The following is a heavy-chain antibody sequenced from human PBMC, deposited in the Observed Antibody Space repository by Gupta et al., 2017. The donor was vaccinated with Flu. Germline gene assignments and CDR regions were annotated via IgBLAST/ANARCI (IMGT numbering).Heavy chain of an antibody. D-gene: IGHD2-15*01. J-gene: IGHJ3*02. CDR1: GYTFTGYY. CDR2: INPNSGGT. V-gene: IGHV1-2*02. CDR3: ARVPPMGREPSGGSFDI. Sequence: QVQLVQSGAEVKKPGASVKVSCKASGYTFTGYYMHWVRQAPGQGLEWMGWINPNSGGTNYAQKLQGRVTMTRDTSISTAYMELSRLRSDDTAVYYCARVPPMGREPSGGSFDIWGQGTMVTVSS.